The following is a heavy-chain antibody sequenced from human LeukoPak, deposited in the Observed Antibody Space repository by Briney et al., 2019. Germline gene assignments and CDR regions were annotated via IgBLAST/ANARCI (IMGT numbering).Heavy chain of an antibody. CDR2: IHPTDSDT. D-gene: IGHD3-10*01. Sequence: GESLKISCKGSGYSFASYWIGWVRQMPGKGLEWMGIIHPTDSDTRYSPSFQGQVTFSADNSISTAYLQWSSLKAPDTAMYYCARLGGSGAYPDYWGQGTLVTVSS. CDR3: ARLGGSGAYPDY. V-gene: IGHV5-51*01. CDR1: GYSFASYW. J-gene: IGHJ4*02.